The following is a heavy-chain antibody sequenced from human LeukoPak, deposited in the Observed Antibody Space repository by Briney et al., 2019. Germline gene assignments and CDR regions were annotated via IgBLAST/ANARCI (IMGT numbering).Heavy chain of an antibody. CDR2: IIPIFGTA. CDR1: GYTFTSYY. V-gene: IGHV1-69*13. Sequence: GASVKVSCKASGYTFTSYYMHWVRQAPGQGLEWMGGIIPIFGTANYAQKFQGRVTITADESTSTAYMELSSLRSEDTAVYYCARDHYYSSSWYCGQWGQGTLVTVSS. CDR3: ARDHYYSSSWYCGQ. D-gene: IGHD6-13*01. J-gene: IGHJ4*02.